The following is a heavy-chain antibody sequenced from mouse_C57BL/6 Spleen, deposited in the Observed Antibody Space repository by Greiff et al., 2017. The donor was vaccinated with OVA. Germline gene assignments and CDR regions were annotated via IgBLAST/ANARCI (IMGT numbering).Heavy chain of an antibody. CDR1: GYTFTSYW. Sequence: QVQLQQPGAELVKPGASVKLSCKASGYTFTSYWMHWVKQRPGQGLEWIGMIHPNSGSTNYNEKFKSKATLTVDKSSSTAYMQLSSLTSEDSAVYYCARSRWDTWFANGGRGNLVTVSA. J-gene: IGHJ3*01. V-gene: IGHV1-64*01. CDR3: ARSRWDTWFAN. CDR2: IHPNSGST. D-gene: IGHD3-3*01.